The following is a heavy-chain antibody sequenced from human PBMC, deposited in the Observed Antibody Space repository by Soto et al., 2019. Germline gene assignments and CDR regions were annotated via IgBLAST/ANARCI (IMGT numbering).Heavy chain of an antibody. CDR2: ISYDGSNT. CDR3: AKEGGLSGSYYISSSYFFDY. D-gene: IGHD1-26*01. J-gene: IGHJ4*02. V-gene: IGHV3-30*18. CDR1: GFTFSSYG. Sequence: QVQLVESGGGVVQPGRSLRLSCVASGFTFSSYGMHWVRQAPRKGLEWVAIISYDGSNTYYADSVKGRFTISRDNSKNTLYLQMTSLRAEDTSVYSCAKEGGLSGSYYISSSYFFDYWGQGTLVTVSS.